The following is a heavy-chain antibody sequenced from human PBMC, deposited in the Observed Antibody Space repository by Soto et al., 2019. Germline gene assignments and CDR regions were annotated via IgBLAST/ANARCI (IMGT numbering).Heavy chain of an antibody. CDR1: GFTFSSYA. J-gene: IGHJ4*02. D-gene: IGHD3-16*02. V-gene: IGHV3-23*01. Sequence: TGGSLRLSCAASGFTFSSYAMSWVRQAPGKGLEWVSAISGSGGSTYYADSVKGRFTISRDNSKNTLYLQMNSLRAEDTAVYYCAKTSDRLGELSLYDYWGQGTLVTVSS. CDR2: ISGSGGST. CDR3: AKTSDRLGELSLYDY.